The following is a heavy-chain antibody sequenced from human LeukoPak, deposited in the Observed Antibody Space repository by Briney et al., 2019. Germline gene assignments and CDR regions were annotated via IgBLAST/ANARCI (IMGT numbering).Heavy chain of an antibody. CDR2: FDPEDGET. D-gene: IGHD3-3*01. Sequence: ASVRVSCKVSGYTPTELSMHWVRQAPGKGLEWMGGFDPEDGETIYAQKFQGRVTMTEDTSTDTAYMELSSLRSEDTAVYYCATQVLRFLEWDYWGQGTLVTVSS. J-gene: IGHJ4*02. V-gene: IGHV1-24*01. CDR1: GYTPTELS. CDR3: ATQVLRFLEWDY.